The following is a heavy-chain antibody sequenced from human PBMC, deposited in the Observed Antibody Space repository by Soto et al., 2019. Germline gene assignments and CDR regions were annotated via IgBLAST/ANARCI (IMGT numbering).Heavy chain of an antibody. D-gene: IGHD6-13*01. Sequence: GGSMRLSCAASGFTFSSYAMSWVRQAPGKGLEWVSAISGSGGSTYYADSVKGRFTISRDNSKNTLYLQMNSLRAEDTAVYYCAKGPRYSSSWLGQFDYWGQGTQVTVSS. V-gene: IGHV3-23*01. CDR3: AKGPRYSSSWLGQFDY. J-gene: IGHJ4*02. CDR1: GFTFSSYA. CDR2: ISGSGGST.